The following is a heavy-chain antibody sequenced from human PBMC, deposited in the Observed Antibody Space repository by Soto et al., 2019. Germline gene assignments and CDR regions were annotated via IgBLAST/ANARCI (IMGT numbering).Heavy chain of an antibody. Sequence: QVQLVESGGGVVQPGRSLRLSCVGSGFPFWHYGMHWVRQAPGKGLEWVAVIWSDGNKESYADSVKGRFAISRDNSKDTLYLEMSGLRVADAAVYFCARDRNGGWFHMDVWGQGTTVSVSS. J-gene: IGHJ6*02. D-gene: IGHD6-19*01. CDR2: IWSDGNKE. CDR1: GFPFWHYG. CDR3: ARDRNGGWFHMDV. V-gene: IGHV3-33*01.